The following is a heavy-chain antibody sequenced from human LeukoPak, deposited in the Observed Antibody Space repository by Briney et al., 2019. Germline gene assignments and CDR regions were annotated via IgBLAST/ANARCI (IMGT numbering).Heavy chain of an antibody. V-gene: IGHV5-51*01. D-gene: IGHD2-2*01. J-gene: IGHJ4*02. CDR1: GYSFTSYW. Sequence: GESLKISCKGSGYSFTSYWIGWVRQMPGKGLEWMGIIYPGDSDTRYSPSFQGQVTISAGKSISTAYLQWSSLKASDTAMYYCARLGGADIVVVPAASPYYFDYCGQGTLVTVSS. CDR2: IYPGDSDT. CDR3: ARLGGADIVVVPAASPYYFDY.